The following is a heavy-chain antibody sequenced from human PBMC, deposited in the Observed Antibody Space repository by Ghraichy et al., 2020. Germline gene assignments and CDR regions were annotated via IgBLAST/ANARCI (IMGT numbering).Heavy chain of an antibody. J-gene: IGHJ3*02. D-gene: IGHD3-10*01. CDR2: ISGSGGST. CDR1: GFTFSSYA. CDR3: AKDHSKLWFGELYGLGAFDI. V-gene: IGHV3-23*01. Sequence: GGSLRLSCAASGFTFSSYAMSWVRQAPGKGLEWVSAISGSGGSTYYADSVKGRFTISRDNSKNTLYLQMNSLRAEDTAVYYCAKDHSKLWFGELYGLGAFDIWGQGTMVTVSS.